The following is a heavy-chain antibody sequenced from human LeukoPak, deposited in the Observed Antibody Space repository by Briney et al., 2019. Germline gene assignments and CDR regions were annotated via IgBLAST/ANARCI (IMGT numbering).Heavy chain of an antibody. CDR3: ARSPEWELLPFDY. V-gene: IGHV3-48*01. Sequence: GGSLRLTCAASGFSYSSYNMKWVRQAPGKGLEWISYISSTRPTIYYAGSVKGRFTISRDDAKSSLYLQMNSLRVEDTAVYYCARSPEWELLPFDYWGQGTLVTVSS. J-gene: IGHJ4*02. CDR2: ISSTRPTI. D-gene: IGHD1-26*01. CDR1: GFSYSSYN.